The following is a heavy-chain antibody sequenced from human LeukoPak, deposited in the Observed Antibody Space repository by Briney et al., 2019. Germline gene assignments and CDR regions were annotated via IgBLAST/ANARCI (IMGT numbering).Heavy chain of an antibody. J-gene: IGHJ6*02. CDR1: GGTFSSYA. Sequence: ASVKVSCKASGGTFSSYAISWVRQAPGQGLEWMGRIIPILGIANYAQKFQGRVTITADKSTSTAYMELSRLRSDDTAVYYCARAYSSSRNYYGMDVWGQGTTVTVSS. CDR2: IIPILGIA. CDR3: ARAYSSSRNYYGMDV. V-gene: IGHV1-69*04. D-gene: IGHD6-6*01.